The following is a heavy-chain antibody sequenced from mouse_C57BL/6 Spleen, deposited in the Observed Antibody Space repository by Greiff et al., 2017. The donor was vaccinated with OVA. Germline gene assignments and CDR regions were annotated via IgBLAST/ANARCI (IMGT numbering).Heavy chain of an antibody. Sequence: EVQLVESGGGLVQPGGSMKLSCVASGFTFSNYWMNWVRQSPEKGLEWVAQIRLKSDNYATHYAESVKGRFTISRDDSKSSVYLQMNNLRAEDTGIYYCTGGGLLRSPFAYWGQGTLVTVSA. CDR1: GFTFSNYW. V-gene: IGHV6-3*01. CDR3: TGGGLLRSPFAY. D-gene: IGHD1-1*01. J-gene: IGHJ3*01. CDR2: IRLKSDNYAT.